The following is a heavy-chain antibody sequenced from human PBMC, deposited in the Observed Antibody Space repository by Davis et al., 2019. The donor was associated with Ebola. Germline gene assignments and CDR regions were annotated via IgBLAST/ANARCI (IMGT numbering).Heavy chain of an antibody. V-gene: IGHV3-30*04. CDR3: ARAVSGKEDLDY. J-gene: IGHJ4*02. D-gene: IGHD6-19*01. Sequence: PGGSLRLSCAASGFPFSNYAMHWVRQAPDKGLEWVAVTSHDGSTTYYEDSVKGRFTISRDNSKNTLYLQLNRLRSEDTAVYYCARAVSGKEDLDYWGQGILVTVSS. CDR2: TSHDGSTT. CDR1: GFPFSNYA.